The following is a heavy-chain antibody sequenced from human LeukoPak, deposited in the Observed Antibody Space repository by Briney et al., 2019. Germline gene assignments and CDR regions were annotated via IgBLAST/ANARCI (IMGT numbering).Heavy chain of an antibody. CDR3: GRDPNRDYVGAFEF. V-gene: IGHV3-23*01. CDR2: IRGRGDGT. CDR1: GFTFTYFW. D-gene: IGHD4-17*01. Sequence: QAGGSLRLSCAASGFTFTYFWMHWVRQVPGKGLVWVSSIRGRGDGTSYADSVKGRFTMSRDNSKNTLYLQMNSLRAEDTAIYYCGRDPNRDYVGAFEFWGQGALVTVS. J-gene: IGHJ3*01.